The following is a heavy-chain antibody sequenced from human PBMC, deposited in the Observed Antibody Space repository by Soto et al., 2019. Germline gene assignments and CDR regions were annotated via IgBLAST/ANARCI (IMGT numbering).Heavy chain of an antibody. V-gene: IGHV3-7*04. J-gene: IGHJ4*02. D-gene: IGHD3-16*02. CDR1: GFTFSTYW. Sequence: EVQLVESGGGLVQPGGSLRLSCAASGFTFSTYWMTWVRQAPGKGLEWVANIKQDGSEYYYVGSVKGRFTISRDNAKNSLYLQMNSLRAEDTAVYYCARGAFPTWGSYPLDYWGQGTLGTVSS. CDR3: ARGAFPTWGSYPLDY. CDR2: IKQDGSEY.